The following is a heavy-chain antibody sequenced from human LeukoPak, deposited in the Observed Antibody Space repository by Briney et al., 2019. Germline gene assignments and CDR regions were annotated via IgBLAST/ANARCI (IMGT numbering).Heavy chain of an antibody. J-gene: IGHJ4*02. CDR3: ARVAFYSNYDATQGNTSPHFDY. V-gene: IGHV4-31*03. D-gene: IGHD4-11*01. CDR2: IYHSGST. Sequence: SETLSLTCTVSGGSISSGGYYWSWIRQHPGKGLEWIGYIYHSGSTYYNPSLKSRVTISVDRSKNQFSLKLSSVTAADTAVYYCARVAFYSNYDATQGNTSPHFDYWGQGTLVTVSS. CDR1: GGSISSGGYY.